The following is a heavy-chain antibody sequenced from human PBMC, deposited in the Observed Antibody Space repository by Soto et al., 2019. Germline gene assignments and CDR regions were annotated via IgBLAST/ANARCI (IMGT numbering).Heavy chain of an antibody. CDR3: ARRHHQLSYLDH. CDR1: GFTFSHYG. D-gene: IGHD1-1*01. V-gene: IGHV3-33*01. J-gene: IGHJ4*02. Sequence: QVQLVESGGGVVRPGGSLRLSCAASGFTFSHYGFHWVRQAPGKGLEWVAVIYFGGTKRWYADSVQGRFTISRDDSKTPLYLQLDSLRAEETPFYYCARRHHQLSYLDHWGQGTQLTVSS. CDR2: IYFGGTKR.